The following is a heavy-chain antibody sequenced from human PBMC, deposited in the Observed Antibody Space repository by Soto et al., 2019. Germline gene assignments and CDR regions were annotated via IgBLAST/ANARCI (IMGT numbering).Heavy chain of an antibody. J-gene: IGHJ4*02. CDR1: GFTFSTFE. V-gene: IGHV3-48*03. Sequence: GGSLRLSCAASGFTFSTFEMNWVRQAPGKGLEWVSYISGTGTNIFYADSVKGRFTVSRDNARNTLHLQMNSLRAEDTAVYYCATAEVDYWGPGTLVTVSS. CDR2: ISGTGTNI. CDR3: ATAEVDY.